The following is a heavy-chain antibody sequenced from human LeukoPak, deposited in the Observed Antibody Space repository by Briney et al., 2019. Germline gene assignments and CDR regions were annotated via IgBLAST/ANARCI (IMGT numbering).Heavy chain of an antibody. CDR3: ARGGSSYYDILTGSFDY. D-gene: IGHD3-9*01. J-gene: IGHJ4*02. Sequence: SETLSLTRTVSGGSISSYYLSWIRQPPGKGLEWIGYIYYSGSTNYNPSLKSRVTISVDTSKNQFSLKLSSVTAADTAVYYCARGGSSYYDILTGSFDYWGQGTLVTVSS. V-gene: IGHV4-59*01. CDR2: IYYSGST. CDR1: GGSISSYY.